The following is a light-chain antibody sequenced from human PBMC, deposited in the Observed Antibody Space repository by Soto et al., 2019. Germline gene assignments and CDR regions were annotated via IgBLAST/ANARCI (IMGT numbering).Light chain of an antibody. V-gene: IGKV1-17*01. CDR1: QGIRND. CDR3: QQLNSYPPFT. Sequence: IQMTQSPSSLSASVGDRVTITRRASQGIRNDLGWYQQKPGKAPKLLIYAASSLQSGVPSRFSGGGSGTDFTLTISSLQPEDFATYYCQQLNSYPPFTFGPGTKVDIK. CDR2: AAS. J-gene: IGKJ3*01.